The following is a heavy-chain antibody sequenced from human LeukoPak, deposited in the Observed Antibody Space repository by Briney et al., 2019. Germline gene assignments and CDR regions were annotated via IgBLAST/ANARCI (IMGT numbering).Heavy chain of an antibody. CDR3: ARDSGTTGEVKFDP. CDR1: GGSINSY. V-gene: IGHV4-4*07. J-gene: IGHJ5*02. D-gene: IGHD3-10*01. CDR2: ISGSGTI. Sequence: PSETLSLTCIVSGGSINSYWSWIRQPAGKGLEWIGRISGSGTITYNPALQSRLTISIDTSKNQFSLKLMSVTAADTAVYYCARDSGTTGEVKFDPWGQGRLVTVSS.